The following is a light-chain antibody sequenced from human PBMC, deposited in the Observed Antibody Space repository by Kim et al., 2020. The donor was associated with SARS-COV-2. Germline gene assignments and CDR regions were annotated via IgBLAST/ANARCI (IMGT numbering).Light chain of an antibody. CDR3: AAWDDSLSGRV. CDR2: RNN. Sequence: QSVLTQPPSASGTPGQRVTISCSGSSSNIGSNYVYWYQQLPGTAPKLLIYRNNHRPSGVPDRFSCSKSGTSASLAISGLRSEDEADYYCAAWDDSLSGRVFGGGTQLTVL. J-gene: IGLJ3*02. V-gene: IGLV1-47*01. CDR1: SSNIGSNY.